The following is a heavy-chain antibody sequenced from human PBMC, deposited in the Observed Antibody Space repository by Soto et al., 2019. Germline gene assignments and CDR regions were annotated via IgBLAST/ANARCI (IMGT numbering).Heavy chain of an antibody. D-gene: IGHD1-1*01. CDR3: AKTGTDGSWFDP. CDR1: GFSLSTSGMR. CDR2: IDWDDDK. J-gene: IGHJ5*02. Sequence: SGPTLVNPTQTLTLTCTFSGFSLSTSGMRVSWIRQPPGKALEWLARIDWDDDKFYSTSLRTRLTISKDTSKNQVVLTMTNMDPVDTATYYCAKTGTDGSWFDPWGQGTLVTVSS. V-gene: IGHV2-70*04.